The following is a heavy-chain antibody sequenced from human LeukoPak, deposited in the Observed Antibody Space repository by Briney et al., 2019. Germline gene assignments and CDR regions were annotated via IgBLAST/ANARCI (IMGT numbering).Heavy chain of an antibody. CDR3: ARHIVVVREYYYFGMDV. CDR1: GYTFSNYG. D-gene: IGHD2-15*01. CDR2: INSNNGNT. V-gene: IGHV1-18*01. J-gene: IGHJ6*01. Sequence: ASVKVSCKASGYTFSNYGISWVRQAPGQGLEWIGWINSNNGNTNYAQRLQGRVTMTTDPSTSTAYMELRSLRSDDTAVYYCARHIVVVREYYYFGMDVWGQGTTVTVSS.